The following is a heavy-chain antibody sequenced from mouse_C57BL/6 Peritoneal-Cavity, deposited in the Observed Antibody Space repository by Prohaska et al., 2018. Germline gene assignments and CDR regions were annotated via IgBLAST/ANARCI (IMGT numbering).Heavy chain of an antibody. CDR3: ARKDFDF. CDR2: IWRGGST. CDR1: GFSLTSYG. J-gene: IGHJ1*03. V-gene: IGHV2-2*01. Sequence: QVQLKQSGPGLVKPSQSLSITCTVAGFSLTSYGVHWVRQSPGKCVEWLGVIWRGGSTDYNAAFISRLSISKDNSKSQVFFKMNSLQADDTSIYYCARKDFDFWGTGTTVTVSS.